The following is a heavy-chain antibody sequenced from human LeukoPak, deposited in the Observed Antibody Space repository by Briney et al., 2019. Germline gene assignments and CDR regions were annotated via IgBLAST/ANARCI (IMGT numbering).Heavy chain of an antibody. V-gene: IGHV4-30-2*01. Sequence: KPSQTLSLTCTVSGGSISSGGYYWSWIRQPPGKGLEWIGYIYHSGSTYYNPSLKSRVTISVDRSKNQFSLKLSSVTAADTAVYYCARIQNYYMDVWGKGATVTVSS. J-gene: IGHJ6*03. CDR1: GGSISSGGYY. CDR3: ARIQNYYMDV. D-gene: IGHD1-1*01. CDR2: IYHSGST.